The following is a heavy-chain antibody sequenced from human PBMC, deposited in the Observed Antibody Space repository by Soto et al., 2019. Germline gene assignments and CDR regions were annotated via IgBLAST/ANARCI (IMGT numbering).Heavy chain of an antibody. Sequence: GGAVSLSCAASGFRFSTNDMDCIRQAPGTGPDCIAHIITTSLPIYGADSANARFTISRANARSSLYLEMNSLRDQDTAVYYCARDRCYDGTCYSAPGAWGQGTLDT. J-gene: IGHJ4*02. CDR2: IITTSLPI. V-gene: IGHV3-48*02. CDR3: ARDRCYDGTCYSAPGA. CDR1: GFRFSTND. D-gene: IGHD2-15*01.